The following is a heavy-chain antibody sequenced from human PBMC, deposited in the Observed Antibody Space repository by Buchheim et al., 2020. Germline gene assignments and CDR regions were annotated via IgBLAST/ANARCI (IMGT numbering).Heavy chain of an antibody. CDR3: ARVHYGDNYLDR. Sequence: QLQLQESGSGLVKPSQTLSLTCAVSGGSISSGGYSWSWIRQPPGKGLEWIGYIYHSGSTYSNPSLKSRVIISTDTSDNHFSLKLSSVTAADTAVYFCARVHYGDNYLDRWGQGTL. CDR1: GGSISSGGYS. D-gene: IGHD4-17*01. CDR2: IYHSGST. J-gene: IGHJ4*02. V-gene: IGHV4-30-2*05.